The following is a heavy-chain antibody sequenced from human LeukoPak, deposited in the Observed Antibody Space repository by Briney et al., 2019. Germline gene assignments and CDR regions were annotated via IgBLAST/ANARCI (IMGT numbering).Heavy chain of an antibody. CDR3: ARMRRQLVPADFDY. V-gene: IGHV1-8*01. J-gene: IGHJ4*02. Sequence: ASVKVSCKASGYTFTSYDINWVRQATGQGLEWMAWMNPNSGNTGFEQKFQGRVTLTRNISINTAYMELSSLRSDDTAVYYCARMRRQLVPADFDYWGQGTLVTVSS. CDR1: GYTFTSYD. D-gene: IGHD6-13*01. CDR2: MNPNSGNT.